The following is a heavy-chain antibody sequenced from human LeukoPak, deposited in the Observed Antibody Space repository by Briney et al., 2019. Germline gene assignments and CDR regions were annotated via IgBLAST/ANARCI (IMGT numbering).Heavy chain of an antibody. J-gene: IGHJ4*02. Sequence: SETLSLTCAVYGESFSGYYWSWIRQPPGKGLEWIGDIIHSGSTNYNPSLKSRVTISVDTSKNQFSLKLSSVTAADTAVYYCARGRQDYDFWSGYYTTHYFDYWGQGTLVTVSS. V-gene: IGHV4-34*01. CDR3: ARGRQDYDFWSGYYTTHYFDY. CDR1: GESFSGYY. CDR2: IIHSGST. D-gene: IGHD3-3*01.